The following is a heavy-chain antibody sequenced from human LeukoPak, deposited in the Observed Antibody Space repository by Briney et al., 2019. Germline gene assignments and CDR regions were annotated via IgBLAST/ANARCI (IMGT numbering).Heavy chain of an antibody. CDR2: IYYSGST. Sequence: PSETLSLTCTVSGGSISSSIYYWGWIRQPPGKGLEWIGSIYYSGSTYYNPSLKSRVTISVDTSKNQFSLKLSSVTAADTAVYYCARDLTRAAAGTNPVDYWGQGTLVTVSS. CDR3: ARDLTRAAAGTNPVDY. CDR1: GGSISSSIYY. D-gene: IGHD6-13*01. V-gene: IGHV4-39*07. J-gene: IGHJ4*02.